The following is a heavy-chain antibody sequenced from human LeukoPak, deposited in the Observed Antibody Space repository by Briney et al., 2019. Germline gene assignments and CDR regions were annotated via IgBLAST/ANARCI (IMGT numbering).Heavy chain of an antibody. D-gene: IGHD3-22*01. CDR2: IHPADSDP. CDR1: GYTFTSYW. V-gene: IGHV5-51*01. J-gene: IGHJ3*02. CDR3: ARQPEEVPTYSDSSGYYFGAFDI. Sequence: GESLKISCKGSGYTFTSYWIGWVRQMPGKGLEWMGIIHPADSDPRYSPSFRGQVTFSVDKSISTAYLQWSSLQASDTAMYYCARQPEEVPTYSDSSGYYFGAFDIWGRGTMVTVSS.